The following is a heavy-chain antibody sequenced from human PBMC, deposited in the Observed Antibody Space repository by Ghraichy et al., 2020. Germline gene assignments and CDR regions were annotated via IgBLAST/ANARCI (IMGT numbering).Heavy chain of an antibody. CDR1: GGSISSSSYY. Sequence: TLSLTCTVSGGSISSSSYYWGWIRQPPGKGLEWIGSIYYSGSTYYNPSLKSRVTISVDTSKNQFSLKLSSVTAADTAVYYCARQIRVPAANDIDYWGQGTLVTVSS. V-gene: IGHV4-39*01. CDR2: IYYSGST. J-gene: IGHJ4*02. D-gene: IGHD2-2*01. CDR3: ARQIRVPAANDIDY.